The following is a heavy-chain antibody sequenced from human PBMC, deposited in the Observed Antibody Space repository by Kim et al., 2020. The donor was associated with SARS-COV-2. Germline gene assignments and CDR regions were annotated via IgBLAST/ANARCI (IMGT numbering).Heavy chain of an antibody. J-gene: IGHJ6*02. CDR2: IYDSGTT. CDR1: GGSINNVGYS. Sequence: SETLSLTCAVSGGSINNVGYSWSWIRQLPGMGLEWIGYIYDSGTTYYSPSLKSRVTISLDRSRTQFFLNLNSVTAADTAVYYCARGSYASGMDVGGQGTAVTVS. CDR3: ARGSYASGMDV. V-gene: IGHV4-30-2*01. D-gene: IGHD3-16*01.